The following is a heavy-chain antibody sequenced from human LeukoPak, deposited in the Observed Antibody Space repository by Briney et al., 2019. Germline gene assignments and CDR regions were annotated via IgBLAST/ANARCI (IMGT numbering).Heavy chain of an antibody. Sequence: SQTLSLTCTVSGGSISSGSYYWSWIRQPARKGLEWIGRIYTSGSTNYNPSLKSRVTISVDTSKNQFSLKLSSVTAADTAVYYCERDMVSYGNYYYYMDVWSKGTTVTVSS. D-gene: IGHD5-18*01. CDR2: IYTSGST. J-gene: IGHJ6*03. V-gene: IGHV4-61*02. CDR1: GGSISSGSYY. CDR3: ERDMVSYGNYYYYMDV.